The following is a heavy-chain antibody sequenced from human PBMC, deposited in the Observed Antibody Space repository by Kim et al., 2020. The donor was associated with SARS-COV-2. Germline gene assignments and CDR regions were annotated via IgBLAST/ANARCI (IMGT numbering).Heavy chain of an antibody. D-gene: IGHD3-10*01. CDR1: GGSISSSSYY. CDR2: IYYSGST. CDR3: ATHYYGSGSYYTSRAPNYYYYGMDV. V-gene: IGHV4-39*01. Sequence: SETLSLTCTVSGGSISSSSYYWGWIRQPPGKGLEWIGSIYYSGSTYYNPSLKSRVTISVDTSKNQFSLKLSSVTAADTAVYYCATHYYGSGSYYTSRAPNYYYYGMDVWGQGTTVTVSS. J-gene: IGHJ6*02.